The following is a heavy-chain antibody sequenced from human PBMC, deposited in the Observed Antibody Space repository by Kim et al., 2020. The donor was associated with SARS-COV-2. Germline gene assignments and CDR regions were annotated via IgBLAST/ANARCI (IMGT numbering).Heavy chain of an antibody. CDR3: ARVFTGYYRSWVTYGMDV. Sequence: ASVKVSCKASGYTFTSYAMNWVRQAPRQGLEWMGWINTNTGNPTYAQGFTGRFVFSLDTSVSTAYLQISSLKAEDTAVYYCARVFTGYYRSWVTYGMDVWGQGTTVTVSS. CDR2: INTNTGNP. CDR1: GYTFTSYA. D-gene: IGHD3-9*01. V-gene: IGHV7-4-1*02. J-gene: IGHJ6*02.